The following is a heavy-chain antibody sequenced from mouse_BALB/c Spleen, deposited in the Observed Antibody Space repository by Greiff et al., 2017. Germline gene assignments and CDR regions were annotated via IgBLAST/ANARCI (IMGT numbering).Heavy chain of an antibody. Sequence: QVQLQQPGAELVRPGASVKLSCKASGYTFTSYWINWVKQRPGQGLEWIGNIYPSDSYTNYNQKFKDKATLTVDKSSSTAYMQLSSPTSEDSAVYYCTRQLGQGYYFDYWGQGTTLTVSS. CDR1: GYTFTSYW. CDR3: TRQLGQGYYFDY. D-gene: IGHD4-1*02. V-gene: IGHV1-69*02. J-gene: IGHJ2*01. CDR2: IYPSDSYT.